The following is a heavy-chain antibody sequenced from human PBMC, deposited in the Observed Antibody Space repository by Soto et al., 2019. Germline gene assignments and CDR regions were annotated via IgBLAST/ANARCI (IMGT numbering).Heavy chain of an antibody. J-gene: IGHJ4*02. D-gene: IGHD2-2*01. CDR1: GFTFSSYV. V-gene: IGHV3-30*18. CDR3: ANILWPGYCTTGSCYVFDY. Sequence: QVQLVESGGDVVQPGRSLRLSCEASGFTFSSYVMHWVRQAPGKGLEWVAVILNDGSNKYYKDSVKGRFTISRDNSKSTLYLQMNCLNVEDTAVYYCANILWPGYCTTGSCYVFDYWGQGTLVTVSS. CDR2: ILNDGSNK.